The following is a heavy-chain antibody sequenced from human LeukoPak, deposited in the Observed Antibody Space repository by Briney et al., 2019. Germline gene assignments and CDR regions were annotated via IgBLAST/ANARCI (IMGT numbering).Heavy chain of an antibody. Sequence: GWSLRFSCAASGFTFSSYWMNWVRQAPGKGLEWVANIKRDGNEKNYVDSVKGRFSISRDNAKNSLYLQMDSLRAEDTAVYYCAKEGAYPIITYDSWGQGALVTVSS. CDR3: AKEGAYPIITYDS. CDR2: IKRDGNEK. D-gene: IGHD3-10*01. V-gene: IGHV3-7*01. CDR1: GFTFSSYW. J-gene: IGHJ5*01.